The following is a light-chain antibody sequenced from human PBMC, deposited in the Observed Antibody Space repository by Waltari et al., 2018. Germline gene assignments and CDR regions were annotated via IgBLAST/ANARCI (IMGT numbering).Light chain of an antibody. V-gene: IGKV1-5*03. CDR3: QQYSNLWT. CDR1: QIIDTW. CDR2: KAS. J-gene: IGKJ1*01. Sequence: DIQMTQSPSTLSASVGDRVTITCRASQIIDTWLAWYQQKPGKAPKLLIFKASTLETGVPSRFSGSGSGTEVTLTISSLQPDDFATYYCQQYSNLWTFGQGTRVDI.